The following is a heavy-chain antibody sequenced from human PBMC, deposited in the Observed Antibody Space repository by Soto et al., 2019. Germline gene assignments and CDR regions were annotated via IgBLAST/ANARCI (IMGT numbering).Heavy chain of an antibody. Sequence: SETLSLTCTVSGGSISSYYWSWIRQPPGKGLEWIGYIYYSGSTNYNPSLKSRVTISVDTSKNQFSLKLSSVTAADTAVYYCARLRGYSYGFDYWGQGTLVTVSA. D-gene: IGHD5-18*01. J-gene: IGHJ4*02. CDR1: GGSISSYY. CDR2: IYYSGST. V-gene: IGHV4-59*01. CDR3: ARLRGYSYGFDY.